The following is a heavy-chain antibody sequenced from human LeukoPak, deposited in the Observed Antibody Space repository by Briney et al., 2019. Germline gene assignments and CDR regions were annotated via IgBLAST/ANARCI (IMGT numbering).Heavy chain of an antibody. Sequence: SETLSLTCTVSDGSISDYYWSWIRQSPGKGLEWIGYIYDSGGTNYNPSLQSRVTISLDTSKNQVSLKLSSLTAADTAIYYCARDRTAFYYASGLAYWGQGILVTVPS. V-gene: IGHV4-59*01. J-gene: IGHJ4*02. CDR2: IYDSGGT. D-gene: IGHD3-10*01. CDR3: ARDRTAFYYASGLAY. CDR1: DGSISDYY.